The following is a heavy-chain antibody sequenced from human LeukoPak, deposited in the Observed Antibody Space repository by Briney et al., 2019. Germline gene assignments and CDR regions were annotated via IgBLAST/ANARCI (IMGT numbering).Heavy chain of an antibody. CDR2: IYYSGST. CDR1: GGSISSSSYY. J-gene: IGHJ6*03. Sequence: SETLSLTCTVSGGSISSSSYYWGWIRQPPGKGLEWIGSIYYSGSTYYNPSLKSRVTISVDTSKNQFSLKLSSVTAADTAVYYCAGIVPAAPLGGWADYYYYYMDVWGKGTTVTVSS. D-gene: IGHD2-2*01. CDR3: AGIVPAAPLGGWADYYYYYMDV. V-gene: IGHV4-39*01.